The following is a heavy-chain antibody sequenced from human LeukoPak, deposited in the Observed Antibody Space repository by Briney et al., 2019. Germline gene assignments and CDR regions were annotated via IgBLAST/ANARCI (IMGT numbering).Heavy chain of an antibody. CDR2: IYYSGST. V-gene: IGHV4-59*01. CDR1: GGSISSYY. J-gene: IGHJ4*02. CDR3: ARVRNWNDVGVDY. D-gene: IGHD1-1*01. Sequence: PSETLSLTCTVSGGSISSYYWSWIRQPPGKGLEWIGYIYYSGSTNYNPSLKSRVTISVDTSKNQFSLKLSSVTAADTAVYYCARVRNWNDVGVDYWGQGTLVTVSS.